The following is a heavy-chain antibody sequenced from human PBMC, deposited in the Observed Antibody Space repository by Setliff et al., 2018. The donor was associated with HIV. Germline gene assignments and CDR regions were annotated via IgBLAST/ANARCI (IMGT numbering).Heavy chain of an antibody. J-gene: IGHJ4*02. V-gene: IGHV3-30*04. CDR3: ATLSSNWHLDY. CDR1: GFTFSNYA. D-gene: IGHD6-13*01. CDR2: ISYDGSDK. Sequence: GGSLRLSCAASGFTFSNYAMHWVRQAPVKGLEWVAVISYDGSDKYYADSVKGRFTISRDNSKNTVYLQVNSLRAEDTAVYYCATLSSNWHLDYWGQGTLVTVSS.